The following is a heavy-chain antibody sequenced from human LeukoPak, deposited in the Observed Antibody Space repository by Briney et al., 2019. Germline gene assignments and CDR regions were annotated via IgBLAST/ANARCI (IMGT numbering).Heavy chain of an antibody. CDR1: GFSVSSYY. V-gene: IGHV3-53*01. J-gene: IGHJ4*02. CDR3: ARDVGKGTDY. D-gene: IGHD1-26*01. CDR2: IYTGGST. Sequence: GGSLSLSCAPSGFSVSSYYLSWVRQAPGKGLEWVSVIYTGGSTYYADSVMGRFTISRDTSKNTLFLQMNSLRAEDTAVYYCARDVGKGTDYWGQGTLVAVSS.